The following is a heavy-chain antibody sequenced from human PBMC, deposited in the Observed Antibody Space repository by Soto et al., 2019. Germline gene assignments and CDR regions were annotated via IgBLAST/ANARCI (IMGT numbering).Heavy chain of an antibody. V-gene: IGHV4-4*07. J-gene: IGHJ4*02. D-gene: IGHD5-12*01. CDR2: IFSSGST. CDR1: GGSINTFY. CDR3: AREGSYSAYNFAHGIQLWSFDF. Sequence: SETLSLTCTVSGGSINTFYWSWVRQPAGKGLEWIGRIFSSGSTSFNPSLESRAAMSVDTSKNHFSLNLSSVTAADMAVYYCAREGSYSAYNFAHGIQLWSFDFWGQGALVTVSS.